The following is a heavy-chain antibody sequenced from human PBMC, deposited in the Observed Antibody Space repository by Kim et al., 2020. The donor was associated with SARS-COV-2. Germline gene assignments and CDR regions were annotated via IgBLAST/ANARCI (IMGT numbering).Heavy chain of an antibody. CDR1: GASINNYF. CDR2: VSYRESP. J-gene: IGHJ4*02. CDR3: ARQSRGSTAPGGSYFFDY. Sequence: SETLSLTCTVSGASINNYFWNWIRQTPGGGLEWIGYVSYRESPNYSPSLESRVTISLDSSKNQFSLKVISVTAADTAVYYCARQSRGSTAPGGSYFFDYWGQGTLVTVSS. D-gene: IGHD2-15*01. V-gene: IGHV4-59*08.